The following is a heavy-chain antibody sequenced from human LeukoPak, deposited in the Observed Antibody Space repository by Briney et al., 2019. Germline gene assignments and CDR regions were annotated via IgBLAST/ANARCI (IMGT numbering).Heavy chain of an antibody. Sequence: SSETLSLTCAVYGGSFSGYYWSWIRQPPGKGLEWIGEINHSGSTNYNPSLKSRVTISVDTSKNQFSLKLSSVTAADTAVYYCARTRYYGSGSYYRAYAFDIWGQGTMVTVSS. CDR2: INHSGST. D-gene: IGHD3-10*01. CDR1: GGSFSGYY. CDR3: ARTRYYGSGSYYRAYAFDI. J-gene: IGHJ3*02. V-gene: IGHV4-34*01.